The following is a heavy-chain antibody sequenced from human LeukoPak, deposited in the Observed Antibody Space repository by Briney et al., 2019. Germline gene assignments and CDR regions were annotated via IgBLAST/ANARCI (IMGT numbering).Heavy chain of an antibody. V-gene: IGHV1-24*01. CDR1: GGTFSSYA. CDR2: FDPEDGET. J-gene: IGHJ4*02. D-gene: IGHD4-17*01. Sequence: GASVKVSCKASGGTFSSYAISWVRQAPGKGLEWMGGFDPEDGETIYAQKFQGRVTMTEDTSTDTAYMELSSLRSEDTAVYYCATDSAGLYDYGYFDYWGQGTLVTVSS. CDR3: ATDSAGLYDYGYFDY.